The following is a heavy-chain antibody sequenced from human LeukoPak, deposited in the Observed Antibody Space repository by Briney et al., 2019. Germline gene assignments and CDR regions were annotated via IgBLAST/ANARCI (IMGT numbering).Heavy chain of an antibody. V-gene: IGHV4-61*02. J-gene: IGHJ4*02. D-gene: IGHD4-17*01. CDR3: ARSGKYGDYGADS. CDR2: IYTSGST. CDR1: GGSISSGSYY. Sequence: SQTLSLTCTVSGGSISSGSYYWSWIRQPAGKGLEWIGRIYTSGSTNYNPSLKSRVTISVDTSKNQFSLKLRSVTAADTAVYYCARSGKYGDYGADSWGRGTLVTVSS.